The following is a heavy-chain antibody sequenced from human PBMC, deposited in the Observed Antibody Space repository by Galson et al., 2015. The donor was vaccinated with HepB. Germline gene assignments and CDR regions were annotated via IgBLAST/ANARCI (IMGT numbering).Heavy chain of an antibody. CDR2: IIPILGIA. D-gene: IGHD1-26*01. Sequence: SVKVSCKASGGTFSSYAISWVRQAPGQGLEWMGRIIPILGIANYAQKFQGRVTITADKSTSTAYMELSSLRSEDTAVYYCARAHPRELLSGAFDIWGQGTMVTVSS. J-gene: IGHJ3*02. CDR1: GGTFSSYA. V-gene: IGHV1-69*04. CDR3: ARAHPRELLSGAFDI.